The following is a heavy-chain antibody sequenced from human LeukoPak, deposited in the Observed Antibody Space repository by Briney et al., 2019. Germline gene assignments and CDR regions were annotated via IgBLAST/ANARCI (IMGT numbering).Heavy chain of an antibody. V-gene: IGHV1-58*02. CDR3: ATNSADYNFWSGYYSFDY. CDR2: IVVDSGNT. Sequence: TSVRVSCKASGLTFTNSAMQWVRQARGQRLEWIGWIVVDSGNTNYAQKFQERVTITRDMSTTTAYMELSSLRSEDTAVYYCATNSADYNFWSGYYSFDYWGQGTLVTVSA. D-gene: IGHD3-3*01. CDR1: GLTFTNSA. J-gene: IGHJ4*02.